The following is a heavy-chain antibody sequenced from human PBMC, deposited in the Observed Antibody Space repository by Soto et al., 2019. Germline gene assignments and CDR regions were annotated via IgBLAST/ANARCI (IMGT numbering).Heavy chain of an antibody. CDR1: GYIFTAYS. CDR2: VNPSGGSA. V-gene: IGHV1-46*01. Sequence: GASVKVSCKTSGYIFTAYSMHWVRQAPGQGLEWMGVVNPSGGSAHYAQSFEGRVTLTRDTSTSTFYMELSSLRSEDTAVYYCAREANCRGGTCYSEYFHHWGQGTLVTVYS. D-gene: IGHD2-15*01. J-gene: IGHJ1*01. CDR3: AREANCRGGTCYSEYFHH.